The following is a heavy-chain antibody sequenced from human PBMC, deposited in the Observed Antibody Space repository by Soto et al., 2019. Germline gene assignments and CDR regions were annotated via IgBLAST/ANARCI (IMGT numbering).Heavy chain of an antibody. CDR2: ISYDGSNK. V-gene: IGHV3-30*18. CDR1: GFTFSSYG. Sequence: QVQLVESGGGVVQPGRSLRLSCAASGFTFSSYGMHWVRQAPGKGLEWVAVISYDGSNKYYADSVKGRFTISRDNSKNTLYLQMNSLRAEDTAVYYCAKDYCTNGVCYEPPSYDAFDIWGQGTMVTVSS. J-gene: IGHJ3*02. CDR3: AKDYCTNGVCYEPPSYDAFDI. D-gene: IGHD2-8*01.